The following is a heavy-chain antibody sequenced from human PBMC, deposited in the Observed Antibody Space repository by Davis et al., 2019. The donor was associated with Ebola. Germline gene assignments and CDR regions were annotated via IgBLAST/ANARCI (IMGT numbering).Heavy chain of an antibody. CDR2: INAGDGDT. D-gene: IGHD4-17*01. V-gene: IGHV1-3*01. CDR3: TRGIARRRYGSWFDP. J-gene: IGHJ5*02. CDR1: GYIFNNHP. Sequence: ASVKVSCKTSGYIFNNHPIHWVRQAPGQRPEWMGWINAGDGDTKVSHNFQGRVTMTRDTSITTAYMELSSLSSDDTAVYYCTRGIARRRYGSWFDPWGQGTPATVSS.